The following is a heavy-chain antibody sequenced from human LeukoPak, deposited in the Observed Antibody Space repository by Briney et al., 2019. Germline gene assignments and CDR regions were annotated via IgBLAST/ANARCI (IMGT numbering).Heavy chain of an antibody. CDR2: ISSDGVTT. CDR3: ARDKYSGSDSPFDH. Sequence: GGSLRLSCAASGFTFNTYAMHWVRQAPGKGLEYVSAISSDGVTTYYANSAKGRFTISRDNSKNTLYLQMGSLSAEDMAVYYCARDKYSGSDSPFDHWGQGTLVTVSS. V-gene: IGHV3-64*01. J-gene: IGHJ4*02. CDR1: GFTFNTYA. D-gene: IGHD5-12*01.